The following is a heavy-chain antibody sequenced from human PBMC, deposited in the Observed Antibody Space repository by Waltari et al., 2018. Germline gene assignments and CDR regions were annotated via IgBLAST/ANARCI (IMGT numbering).Heavy chain of an antibody. CDR2: IWYDGSKE. V-gene: IGHV3-33*08. Sequence: QVQLVESGGGVVQPGRSLRLSCAASGFTFSNYGMHWVRQAPGKGVEWVAVIWYDGSKEYYADSVEGRFTISRDNSKNTVYLQMNSLRAEDTAVYYCARAGFVCSGGSCYGDYWGQGTLVTVSS. CDR1: GFTFSNYG. J-gene: IGHJ4*02. CDR3: ARAGFVCSGGSCYGDY. D-gene: IGHD2-15*01.